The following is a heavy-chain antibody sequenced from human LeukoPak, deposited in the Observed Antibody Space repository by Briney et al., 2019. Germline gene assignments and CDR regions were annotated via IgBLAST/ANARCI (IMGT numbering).Heavy chain of an antibody. CDR2: VSGSGGNT. J-gene: IGHJ4*02. CDR3: AKDRSSGWYTTLDY. Sequence: PGASLRLSCAASGFTFSSYAITWVRQAPGKGLEWVSAVSGSGGNTSYADSVKGRFTISRDNSKNTLYLQMNGLRAEDTAVYYCAKDRSSGWYTTLDYWGQGVLVTVSS. D-gene: IGHD6-19*01. V-gene: IGHV3-23*01. CDR1: GFTFSSYA.